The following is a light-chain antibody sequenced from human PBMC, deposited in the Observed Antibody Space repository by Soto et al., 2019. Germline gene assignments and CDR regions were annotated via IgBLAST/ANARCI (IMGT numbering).Light chain of an antibody. V-gene: IGKV1-39*01. Sequence: DIQMTQSPSYLPTSVGDRVTITCRASQTIYNYVTWYQQKPGKAPRLLIFGASRVQNGIPSRFSGSGSGTDFTLTIKDVQPEDFASYVCQQTYNAPRTFGQGKTLEI. CDR2: GAS. CDR3: QQTYNAPRT. J-gene: IGKJ2*01. CDR1: QTIYNY.